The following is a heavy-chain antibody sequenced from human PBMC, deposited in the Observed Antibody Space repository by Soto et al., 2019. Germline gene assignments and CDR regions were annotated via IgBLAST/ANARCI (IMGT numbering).Heavy chain of an antibody. D-gene: IGHD2-15*01. J-gene: IGHJ4*02. CDR1: GGSISSYY. V-gene: IGHV4-59*01. CDR3: ARIKKGYCSGGSCFALDY. Sequence: SETLSLTCTVSGGSISSYYWSWIRQPPGKGLEWIGYIYYSGSTNYNPSLKSRVTISVDTSKNQFSLKLSSVTAADTAVYYCARIKKGYCSGGSCFALDYWGQGTLVTVSS. CDR2: IYYSGST.